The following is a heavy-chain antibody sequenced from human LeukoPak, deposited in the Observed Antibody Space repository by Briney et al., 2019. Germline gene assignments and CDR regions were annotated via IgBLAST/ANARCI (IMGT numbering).Heavy chain of an antibody. CDR3: VRDRGWFHFDL. CDR2: NKGDGTGQ. CDR1: GFTLSNYW. V-gene: IGHV3-7*01. D-gene: IGHD3-10*01. Sequence: GGSLRLSCAASGFTLSNYWMTWIRQAPGKGLEWVAHNKGDGTGQKYVDSVKGRFTSSRDNTKNSLFLQLNSLRAEDTAVYYCVRDRGWFHFDLWGQGTLVTVSS. J-gene: IGHJ4*02.